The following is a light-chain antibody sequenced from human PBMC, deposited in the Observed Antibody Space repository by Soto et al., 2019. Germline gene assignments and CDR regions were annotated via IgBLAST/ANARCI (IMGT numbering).Light chain of an antibody. CDR3: ASWDDSQSGFGL. CDR1: TSNIGTNP. J-gene: IGLJ3*02. CDR2: GTN. Sequence: QSVLTQPPSASGTPGQRVGISCSGSTSNIGTNPVNWYQQLPGTAPKLLIYGTNQRPSGVPDRFSGSKSGTSASLAISGLQSADEADYYCASWDDSQSGFGLFGGGTKVTVL. V-gene: IGLV1-44*01.